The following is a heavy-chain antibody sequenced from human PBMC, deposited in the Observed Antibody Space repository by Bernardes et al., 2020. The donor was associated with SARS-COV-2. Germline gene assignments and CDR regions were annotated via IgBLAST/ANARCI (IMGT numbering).Heavy chain of an antibody. Sequence: GGSLRLSCAASGFTFSDYYMSWIRQAPGKGLEWVSYISSSGSTIYYADSVKGRFTISRDNAKNSLYLQMNSLRAEDTAVYYCARDTTVTDYYYYGMDVWGQGTTVTVSS. CDR2: ISSSGSTI. CDR1: GFTFSDYY. CDR3: ARDTTVTDYYYYGMDV. D-gene: IGHD1-1*01. J-gene: IGHJ6*02. V-gene: IGHV3-11*04.